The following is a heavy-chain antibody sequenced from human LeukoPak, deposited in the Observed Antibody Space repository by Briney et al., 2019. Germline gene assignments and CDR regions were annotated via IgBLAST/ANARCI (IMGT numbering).Heavy chain of an antibody. CDR1: GGSISSYY. D-gene: IGHD3-22*01. V-gene: IGHV4-39*01. Sequence: SETLSLTCTVSGGSISSYYWGWIRQPPGKGLEWIGSIYYSGSTYYNPSLKSRVTISVDTSKNQFSLKLSSVTAADTAVYYCARGTTMIVVDPFDYWGQGTLVTVSS. CDR2: IYYSGST. J-gene: IGHJ4*02. CDR3: ARGTTMIVVDPFDY.